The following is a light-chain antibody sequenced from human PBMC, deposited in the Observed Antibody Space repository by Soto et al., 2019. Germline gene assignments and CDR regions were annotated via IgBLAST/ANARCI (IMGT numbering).Light chain of an antibody. V-gene: IGLV1-44*01. Sequence: QSVLTQPPSASGTPGQRVTIACSGSSSNIGSTTVKWYQQLPGTAPKLLIYNNNQRPSGVPDRFPGSKSGTSASLAISGLQSEDEADYYCAAWDDSLNGVVFGGGTQLTVL. CDR1: SSNIGSTT. CDR3: AAWDDSLNGVV. CDR2: NNN. J-gene: IGLJ3*02.